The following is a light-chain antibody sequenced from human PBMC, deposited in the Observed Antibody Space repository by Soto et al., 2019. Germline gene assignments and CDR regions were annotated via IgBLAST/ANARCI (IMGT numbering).Light chain of an antibody. Sequence: QSVLTQPPSVSGTPGQRVSISCCGIWSNIGRTSVSWYHHLPGTAPKLLIYSNNQRPSGVSGRFSGSKSGTSASLAISGLQSEDEDDYYFAAWDDSANGYVFGTGT. V-gene: IGLV1-44*01. CDR2: SNN. CDR1: WSNIGRTS. J-gene: IGLJ1*01. CDR3: AAWDDSANGYV.